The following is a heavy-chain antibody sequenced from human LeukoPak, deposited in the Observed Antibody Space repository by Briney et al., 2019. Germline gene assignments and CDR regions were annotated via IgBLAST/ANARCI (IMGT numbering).Heavy chain of an antibody. V-gene: IGHV4-59*12. Sequence: SETLSLTCTVSGGSISSYYWSWIRQPPGKGLEWIGYIYYSGNTYYNPSLKSRVTISVDTSKNQFSLKLSSVTAADTAVYYCARDLRITMVRGAHRLFDYWGQGTLVTVSS. CDR2: IYYSGNT. D-gene: IGHD3-10*01. CDR1: GGSISSYY. J-gene: IGHJ4*02. CDR3: ARDLRITMVRGAHRLFDY.